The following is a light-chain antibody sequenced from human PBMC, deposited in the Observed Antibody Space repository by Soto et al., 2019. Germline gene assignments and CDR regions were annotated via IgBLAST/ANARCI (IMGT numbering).Light chain of an antibody. J-gene: IGKJ1*01. V-gene: IGKV1-5*03. CDR3: QQYNNWPRT. Sequence: DIQMTQSPSTLSASVGDRVTITCRASQSITTWLAWYQQKPGKAPKLLIYKATNLQSGVPSRFSGSGSGTEFSLTISSLQPDDFATYYCQQYNNWPRTFGQGTKVEIK. CDR1: QSITTW. CDR2: KAT.